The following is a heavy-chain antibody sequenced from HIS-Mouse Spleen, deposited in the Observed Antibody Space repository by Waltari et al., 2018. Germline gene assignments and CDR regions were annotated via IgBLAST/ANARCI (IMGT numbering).Heavy chain of an antibody. CDR2: IYYSGST. V-gene: IGHV4-39*07. J-gene: IGHJ4*02. D-gene: IGHD1-26*01. Sequence: QLQLQESGPGLVKPSETLSITCTAPGGPISSSSYYWGWIRQPPGKGLEWIGSIYYSGSTYYNPSLKSRVTISVDTSKNQFSLKLSSVTAADTAVYYCARDRELYFDYWGQGTLVTVSS. CDR3: ARDRELYFDY. CDR1: GGPISSSSYY.